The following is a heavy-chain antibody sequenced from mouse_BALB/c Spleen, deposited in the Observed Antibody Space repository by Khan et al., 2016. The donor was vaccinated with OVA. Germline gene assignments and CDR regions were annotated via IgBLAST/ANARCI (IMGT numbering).Heavy chain of an antibody. Sequence: EVELVESGGGLVQPGGSLKLSCATSGFTFSDYFMYWVRQTPEKRLEWVAYISNGGGSTYYPDTVKGRFTISRDKAKNTLYLQMSRLKSEDTAISYCAGGTTVGAFDYWGQGTTLTVSS. CDR3: AGGTTVGAFDY. D-gene: IGHD1-1*01. J-gene: IGHJ2*01. V-gene: IGHV5-12*02. CDR1: GFTFSDYF. CDR2: ISNGGGST.